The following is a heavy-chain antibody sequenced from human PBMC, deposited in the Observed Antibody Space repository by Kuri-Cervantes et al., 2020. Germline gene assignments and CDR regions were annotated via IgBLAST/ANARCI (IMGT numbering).Heavy chain of an antibody. V-gene: IGHV3-23*01. CDR1: GFTFSSYA. Sequence: LSLTCAASGFTFSSYAMSWVRQAPGKGLEWVSAISGSGGSTYYADSVKGRFTIYRDNSKNTLYLQTNSLRAEDTAVYYCARDLGSGMDVWGQGTTVTVSS. J-gene: IGHJ6*02. CDR3: ARDLGSGMDV. D-gene: IGHD2-15*01. CDR2: ISGSGGST.